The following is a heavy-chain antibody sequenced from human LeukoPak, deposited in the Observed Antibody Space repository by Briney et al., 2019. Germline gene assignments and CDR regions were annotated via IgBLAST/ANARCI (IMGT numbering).Heavy chain of an antibody. V-gene: IGHV4-34*01. Sequence: PSETLSLTCTVSGGSISTYYWSWIRQPPGKGLEWIGEINHSGSTNYNPSLKSRVTISVDTSKNQFSLKLSSVTAADTAVYYCARRGLPDCWGQGTLVTVSS. D-gene: IGHD5-24*01. CDR3: ARRGLPDC. CDR1: GGSISTYY. CDR2: INHSGST. J-gene: IGHJ4*02.